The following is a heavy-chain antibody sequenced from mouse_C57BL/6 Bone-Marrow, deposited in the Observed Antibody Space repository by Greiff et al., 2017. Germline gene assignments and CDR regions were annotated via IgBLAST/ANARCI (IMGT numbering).Heavy chain of an antibody. D-gene: IGHD2-2*01. J-gene: IGHJ3*01. CDR2: IHPSDSDT. CDR3: AIEGDYGYGFAY. V-gene: IGHV1-74*01. CDR1: GYTFTSYW. Sequence: QVQLKQPGAELVKPGASVKVSCKASGYTFTSYWMHWVKQRPGQGLEWIGRIHPSDSDTNYNQKFKGKATLTVDKSSSTAYMQLSSLTSEDSAVYYCAIEGDYGYGFAYWGQGTLVTVSA.